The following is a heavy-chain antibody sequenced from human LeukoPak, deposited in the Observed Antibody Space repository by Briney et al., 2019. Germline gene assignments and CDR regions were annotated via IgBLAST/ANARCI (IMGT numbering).Heavy chain of an antibody. V-gene: IGHV4-34*01. CDR1: GGSFSGYY. CDR3: GRVVRGVIFYYFDY. D-gene: IGHD3-10*01. CDR2: INHSGST. J-gene: IGHJ4*02. Sequence: PSETLSLTCAVYGGSFSGYYWSWIRQPPGKGLEWIGEINHSGSTNYNPSLKSRVTISVDTSKNQFSLKLSSVTAADTAVYYCGRVVRGVIFYYFDYWGQGTLVTVSS.